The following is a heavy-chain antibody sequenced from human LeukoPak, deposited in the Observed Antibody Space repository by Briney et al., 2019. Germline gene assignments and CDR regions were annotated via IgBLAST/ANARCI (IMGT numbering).Heavy chain of an antibody. CDR2: INHNGNVN. D-gene: IGHD6-6*01. CDR1: GFTFSSYW. CDR3: ARSSYSSSSSV. V-gene: IGHV3-7*03. J-gene: IGHJ3*01. Sequence: GGSLRLFCAASGFTFSSYWMNWARQAPGKGLEWVASINHNGNVNYYVDSVKGRFTISRDNAKNSLYLQMSNLRAEDTAVYYCARSSYSSSSSVWGQGTMVTVSS.